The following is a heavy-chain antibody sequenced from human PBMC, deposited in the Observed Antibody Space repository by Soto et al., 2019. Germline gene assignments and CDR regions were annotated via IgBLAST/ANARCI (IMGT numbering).Heavy chain of an antibody. J-gene: IGHJ4*02. V-gene: IGHV3-23*01. CDR3: ASPSSGGVDY. Sequence: EVQLLESGGGLVQPGGSLRLSCAASGFTFSSYAMSWVRQAPGKGLEWVSAISGSGGSTYYADSVKGRFTISRDNSKNTLYLPMNSLRAGDTAVYYCASPSSGGVDYWGQGTLVTVSS. D-gene: IGHD6-19*01. CDR2: ISGSGGST. CDR1: GFTFSSYA.